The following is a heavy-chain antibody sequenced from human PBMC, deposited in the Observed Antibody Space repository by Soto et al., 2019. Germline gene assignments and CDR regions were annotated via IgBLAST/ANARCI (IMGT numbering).Heavy chain of an antibody. CDR3: ARGPSAAAPLSDWYFDL. Sequence: GGSLRLSCAASGFTFSGYSMNWVRQAPGKGLEWVSYIASTSWNIYYADTVKGRFTISRDNAKNSLYLQMNSLRDEDTAVYYCARGPSAAAPLSDWYFDLWGRGTLVTVSS. D-gene: IGHD2-2*01. J-gene: IGHJ2*01. CDR2: IASTSWNI. V-gene: IGHV3-48*02. CDR1: GFTFSGYS.